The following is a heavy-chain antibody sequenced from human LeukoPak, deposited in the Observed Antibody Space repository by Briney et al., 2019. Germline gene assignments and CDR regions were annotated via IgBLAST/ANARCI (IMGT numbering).Heavy chain of an antibody. J-gene: IGHJ4*02. Sequence: GTSQRLSCAASGFTFSTYGMHWVRQAPGKGLEWVALITYDGYYKYYSDSVKGRFTISSDTSKNTLSLQMNSLRAEDTAVYYCARDLSPVVRASPMGYWGQGTLVTVSS. CDR3: ARDLSPVVRASPMGY. V-gene: IGHV3-30*03. CDR2: ITYDGYYK. CDR1: GFTFSTYG. D-gene: IGHD3-10*01.